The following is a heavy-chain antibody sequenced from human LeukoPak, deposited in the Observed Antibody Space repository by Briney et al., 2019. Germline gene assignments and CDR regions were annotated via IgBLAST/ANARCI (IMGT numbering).Heavy chain of an antibody. CDR3: ARVSRIAAAGTPDY. Sequence: SETLSLTCTVSGGSISSGDYYWSWIRQPPGKGLEWIGYIYYSGSTYYNPSLKSRATISVDTSKNQFSLKLSSVTAADTAVYYCARVSRIAAAGTPDYWGQGTLVTVSS. D-gene: IGHD6-13*01. CDR2: IYYSGST. CDR1: GGSISSGDYY. V-gene: IGHV4-30-4*01. J-gene: IGHJ4*02.